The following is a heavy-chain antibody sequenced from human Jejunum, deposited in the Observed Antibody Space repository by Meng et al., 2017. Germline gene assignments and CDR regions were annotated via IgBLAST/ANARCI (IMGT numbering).Heavy chain of an antibody. CDR3: ASGVYFHH. Sequence: SETLSLTCAISGDSVSSNSAAWNWIRLSPSRGLEWLGRTYYRSKWYNDYAVSVKSRITINPDTSKNQFSLQLSSVTPEDTAVYYCASGVYFHHWGQGTLVTVSS. CDR2: TYYRSKWYN. V-gene: IGHV6-1*01. CDR1: GDSVSSNSAA. D-gene: IGHD2-8*01. J-gene: IGHJ1*01.